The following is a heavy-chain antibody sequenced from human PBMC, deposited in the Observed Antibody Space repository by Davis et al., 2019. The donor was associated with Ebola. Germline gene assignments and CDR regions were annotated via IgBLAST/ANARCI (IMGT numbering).Heavy chain of an antibody. CDR2: ITVTSNYT. V-gene: IGHV3-21*01. CDR1: GFTFSSYS. CDR3: ARRNWFDP. J-gene: IGHJ5*02. Sequence: GESLKISCAASGFTFSSYSMNWVRQAPGKGLEWVSSITVTSNYTYYADSVKGRFTISRDNAKNSLYLQMNSLRAEDTAVYYFARRNWFDPWGQGTLVTVSS.